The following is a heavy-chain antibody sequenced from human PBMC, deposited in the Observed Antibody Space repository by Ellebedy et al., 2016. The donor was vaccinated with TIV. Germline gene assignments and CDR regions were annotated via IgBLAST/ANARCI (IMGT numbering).Heavy chain of an antibody. Sequence: SVKVSCXASGGTFSSYAISWVRQAPGQGLEWMGGIIPTFGTANYAQKFQGRVTITADKSTSTAYMELSSLRSEDTAVYYCARDPDYDFWSGYYTSNYYYYGMDVWGQGTTVTVSS. CDR3: ARDPDYDFWSGYYTSNYYYYGMDV. V-gene: IGHV1-69*06. D-gene: IGHD3-3*01. CDR2: IIPTFGTA. J-gene: IGHJ6*02. CDR1: GGTFSSYA.